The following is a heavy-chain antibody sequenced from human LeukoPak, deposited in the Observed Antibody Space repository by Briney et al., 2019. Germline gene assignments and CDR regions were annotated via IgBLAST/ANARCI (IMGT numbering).Heavy chain of an antibody. Sequence: PGGSLRLSCAASGFTVSSHYMSWVRQAPGKGLEWVSIIYSGGSTYYADSVKGRFTISRDNSKNTLYLQIHSLRAEDTAVYYCARVNYGSGSYYWFDPWGQGTLVTVSS. CDR3: ARVNYGSGSYYWFDP. D-gene: IGHD3-10*01. V-gene: IGHV3-66*01. J-gene: IGHJ5*02. CDR1: GFTVSSHY. CDR2: IYSGGST.